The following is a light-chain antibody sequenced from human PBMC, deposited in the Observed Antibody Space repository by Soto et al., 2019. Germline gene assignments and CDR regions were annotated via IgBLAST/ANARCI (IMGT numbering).Light chain of an antibody. CDR3: SSYTSISTYV. CDR1: SXDVGGYNY. CDR2: EVT. J-gene: IGLJ1*01. V-gene: IGLV2-14*01. Sequence: QSVLTQPASVSGSPGQSVTISCTGTSXDVGGYNYVSWYQHHPGEAPKLMIYEVTHRPSGVSNRFSGSKSGNTASLTISGLQAEDEADYYCSSYTSISTYVFGTGTKATVL.